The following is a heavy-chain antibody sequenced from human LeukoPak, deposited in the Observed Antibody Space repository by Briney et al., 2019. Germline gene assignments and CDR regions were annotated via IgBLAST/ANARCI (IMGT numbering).Heavy chain of an antibody. Sequence: QSGGSLRLSCAASGFIFSKAWMAWVRQAPGKGLEWVSAISGSGGSTYYADSVKGRFTISRDNSKNTLYLQMNSLRAEDTAVYYCAKDQDSSGWYLGWDLGFDYWGQGTLVTVSS. CDR2: ISGSGGST. CDR3: AKDQDSSGWYLGWDLGFDY. CDR1: GFIFSKAW. D-gene: IGHD6-19*01. V-gene: IGHV3-23*01. J-gene: IGHJ4*02.